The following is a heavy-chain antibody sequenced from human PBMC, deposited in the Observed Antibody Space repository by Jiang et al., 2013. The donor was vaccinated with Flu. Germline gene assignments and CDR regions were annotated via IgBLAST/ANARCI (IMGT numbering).Heavy chain of an antibody. CDR3: ARVALYSNSWYSKHYYGMDV. V-gene: IGHV1-69*01. CDR2: IIPIFGTT. Sequence: GAEVKKPGSSVKVSCKASGGTFSSYAISWVRQAPGQGLEWMGGIIPIFGTTNYAQSFQGRVTITADESTSTAYMELSSLRSEDTAVYYCARVALYSNSWYSKHYYGMDVWGQGTTVTVSS. CDR1: GGTFSSYA. D-gene: IGHD6-13*01. J-gene: IGHJ6*02.